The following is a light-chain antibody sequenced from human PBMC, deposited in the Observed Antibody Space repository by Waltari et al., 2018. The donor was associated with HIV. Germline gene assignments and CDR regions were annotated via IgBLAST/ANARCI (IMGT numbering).Light chain of an antibody. V-gene: IGLV1-40*01. CDR1: SSNIGAGYD. CDR2: GNS. Sequence: QSALTQPPSVSGAPGQRVTISCTGSSSNIGAGYDVHWYQQVPGTAPKLLIYGNSNRPSGVPDRFSGSNAGTPASLAVTGLQAEDEADYYCQSYDSSLSGGVFGGGTKLTVL. J-gene: IGLJ3*02. CDR3: QSYDSSLSGGV.